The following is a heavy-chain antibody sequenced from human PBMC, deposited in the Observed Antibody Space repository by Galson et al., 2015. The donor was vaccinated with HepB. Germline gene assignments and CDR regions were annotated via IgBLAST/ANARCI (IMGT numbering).Heavy chain of an antibody. CDR2: ISYDGSNK. D-gene: IGHD6-13*01. J-gene: IGHJ4*02. V-gene: IGHV3-30*03. CDR1: GFTFSSYG. Sequence: SLRLSCAASGFTFSSYGMHWVRQAPGQGLEWVAVISYDGSNKYYADSVKGRFTISRDNSKNTLYLQMNSLRAEDTAVYYCAREYSRTYYFDYWGQGTLVTVSS. CDR3: AREYSRTYYFDY.